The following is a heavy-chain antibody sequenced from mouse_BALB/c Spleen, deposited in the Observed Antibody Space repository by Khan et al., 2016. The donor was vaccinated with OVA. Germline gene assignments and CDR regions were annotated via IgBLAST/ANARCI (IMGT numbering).Heavy chain of an antibody. CDR1: GFTFSTYG. J-gene: IGHJ3*01. Sequence: EVMLVESGGDLVKPGGSLKLSCAASGFTFSTYGMSWVRQAPDKRLEWVATVSTGGSYTYYPDSVKGRFTIYRDNAKNTLYLQMSGLRSEDTAMFYCTRLAYYYDSEGFAYWGQGTLVTVSA. V-gene: IGHV5-6*01. CDR3: TRLAYYYDSEGFAY. CDR2: VSTGGSYT. D-gene: IGHD1-1*01.